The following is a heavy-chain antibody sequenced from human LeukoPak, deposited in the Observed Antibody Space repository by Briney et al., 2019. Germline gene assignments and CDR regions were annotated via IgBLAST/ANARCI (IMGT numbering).Heavy chain of an antibody. CDR2: IYTSGST. CDR1: GGSISSGSYY. CDR3: ARVVQSTDSSGFYLPEYFQH. D-gene: IGHD3-22*01. J-gene: IGHJ1*01. Sequence: SETLSLTCTVSGGSISSGSYYWSWIRQPAGKGLEWIGRIYTSGSTNYNPSLKSRVTISVDTSKNQFSLKLSSVTAADTAVYYCARVVQSTDSSGFYLPEYFQHWGQGTLVTVSS. V-gene: IGHV4-61*02.